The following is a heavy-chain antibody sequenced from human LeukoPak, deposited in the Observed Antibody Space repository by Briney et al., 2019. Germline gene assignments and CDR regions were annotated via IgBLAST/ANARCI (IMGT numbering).Heavy chain of an antibody. Sequence: GGSLRLSCAASGFTFTKYWMTWVRQAPGKGLEWVANIKQDGSEKFYVDSVKGRFTISRDNAKNSLDLQINSLGAEDTAVYYCARGLDCRSTSCYLDNWGQGTLVTVSS. CDR3: ARGLDCRSTSCYLDN. CDR2: IKQDGSEK. D-gene: IGHD2-2*01. V-gene: IGHV3-7*01. CDR1: GFTFTKYW. J-gene: IGHJ4*02.